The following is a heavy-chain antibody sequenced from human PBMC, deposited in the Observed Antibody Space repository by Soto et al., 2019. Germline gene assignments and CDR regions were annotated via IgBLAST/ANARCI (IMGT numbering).Heavy chain of an antibody. Sequence: SETLSLTCTVSGGSISSGSYYWGRSRQPPGKGLGRIGSIYYSGSTYYNPSLKSRVTISVDTSKNQFSLKLSSVTAADTALYYCARTSSTRVYYYGMDVWGQGTTVT. V-gene: IGHV4-39*01. CDR1: GGSISSGSYY. CDR3: ARTSSTRVYYYGMDV. J-gene: IGHJ6*02. CDR2: IYYSGST. D-gene: IGHD2-2*01.